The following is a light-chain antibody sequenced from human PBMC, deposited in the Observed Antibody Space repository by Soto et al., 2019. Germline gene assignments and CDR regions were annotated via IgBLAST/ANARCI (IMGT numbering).Light chain of an antibody. V-gene: IGKV3-15*01. CDR3: PQYKEWPPLT. Sequence: EVVMTQSPATLSVSPGERATLSCRASQSVASNLAWYQQKPGQGPRLLIYGASTRATGIPARFSGSGSGTEFPLTITSLQAVDIACYYCPQYKEWPPLTFGEGTKVEIK. J-gene: IGKJ4*01. CDR2: GAS. CDR1: QSVASN.